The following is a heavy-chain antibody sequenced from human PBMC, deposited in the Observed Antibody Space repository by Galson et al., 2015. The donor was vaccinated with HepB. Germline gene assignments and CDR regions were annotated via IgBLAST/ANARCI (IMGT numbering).Heavy chain of an antibody. D-gene: IGHD4-23*01. CDR2: ISYDGSNK. V-gene: IGHV3-30-3*01. CDR1: GFTFSSYA. CDR3: ASDGASTVVIRGAFDI. J-gene: IGHJ3*02. Sequence: SLRLSCAASGFTFSSYAMHWVRQAPGKGLEWVAVISYDGSNKYYADSVKGRLTISRDNSKNTLYLQMNSLRAEDTAVYYCASDGASTVVIRGAFDIWGQGTMVTVSS.